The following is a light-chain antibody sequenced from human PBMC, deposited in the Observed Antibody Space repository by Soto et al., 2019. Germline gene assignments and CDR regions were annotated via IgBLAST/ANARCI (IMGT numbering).Light chain of an antibody. CDR2: EVS. CDR1: SSDVGGYNY. J-gene: IGLJ1*01. CDR3: SSYAGINNFGV. V-gene: IGLV2-8*01. Sequence: QSALTQPPSASGSPGQSVTISCTGTSSDVGGYNYVSWYQQHPGKAPKLMIYEVSKRPSGVPDRFSGSKSGNTASLTVSGLQAEDEADYYCSSYAGINNFGVFGTGTKVTFL.